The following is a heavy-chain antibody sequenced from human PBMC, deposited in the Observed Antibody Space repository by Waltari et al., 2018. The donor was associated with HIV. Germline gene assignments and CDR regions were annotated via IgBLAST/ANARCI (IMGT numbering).Heavy chain of an antibody. CDR3: AGRYCSGGSCYSSDYYGMDV. J-gene: IGHJ6*02. Sequence: QVQLQETGPGLVKPSQTLSLTCTVSGGSITSGGYYWSWIRQHPGKGLEWIGYLYYSGRTNYTPSLKSRVTISVDTSNNQFSLKLSSVTAEDTAVYYCAGRYCSGGSCYSSDYYGMDVWGQGTTVTVSS. CDR2: LYYSGRT. V-gene: IGHV4-31*03. D-gene: IGHD2-15*01. CDR1: GGSITSGGYY.